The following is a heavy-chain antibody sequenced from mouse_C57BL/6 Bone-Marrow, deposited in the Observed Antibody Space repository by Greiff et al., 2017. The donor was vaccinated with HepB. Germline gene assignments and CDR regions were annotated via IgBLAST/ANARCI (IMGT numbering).Heavy chain of an antibody. J-gene: IGHJ1*03. CDR3: AREAYGSSYEWYFDV. CDR1: GYTFTSYW. V-gene: IGHV1-69*01. D-gene: IGHD1-1*01. CDR2: IDPSDSYT. Sequence: QVQLQQPGAELVMPGASVKLSCKASGYTFTSYWMHWVKQRPGQGLEWIGEIDPSDSYTNYNQKFKGKSTLTVDKSSSTAYMELNSLTSEDSAVYYCAREAYGSSYEWYFDVWGTGTTVTVSS.